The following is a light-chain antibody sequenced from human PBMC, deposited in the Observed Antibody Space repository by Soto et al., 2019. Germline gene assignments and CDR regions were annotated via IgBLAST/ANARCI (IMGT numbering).Light chain of an antibody. Sequence: DIVMTQSPDSLAVSLGERATINCKSSQSVFYSSNNKNYLAWYQQKPGQPPKLLIYWASTRESGVPDRFSGSGSGTGFTLTISSLQAEDVAVYYCQQYYSTPLTFGGGTKVDIK. CDR1: QSVFYSSNNKNY. V-gene: IGKV4-1*01. CDR3: QQYYSTPLT. CDR2: WAS. J-gene: IGKJ4*01.